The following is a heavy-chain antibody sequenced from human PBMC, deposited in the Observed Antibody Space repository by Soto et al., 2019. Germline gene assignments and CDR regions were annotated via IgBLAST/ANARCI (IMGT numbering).Heavy chain of an antibody. CDR2: IRGKTDTYAT. V-gene: IGHV3-73*01. J-gene: IGHJ6*02. Sequence: GGSLRLSCAASGLTFSGSSMHWVRQASGKGLEWVGRIRGKTDTYATAYAAPVRGRFTISRDDSKNTAYLQMNSLKTEDTAVYFCTKRIGAYAMDVWGQGTTVTVSS. CDR3: TKRIGAYAMDV. D-gene: IGHD6-13*01. CDR1: GLTFSGSS.